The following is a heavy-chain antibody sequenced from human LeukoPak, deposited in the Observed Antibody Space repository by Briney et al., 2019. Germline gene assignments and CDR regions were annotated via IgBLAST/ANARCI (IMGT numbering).Heavy chain of an antibody. Sequence: SETLSLTCTVSGYSISSGYYWGWIRQPPGKGLEWIGSIYHSGSTYYNPSLKSRVTISVDTSKNQFSLKLSSVTAADTAVYYCAREIRPPFQKTPTAAGLRYFDYWGQGTLVTVSS. CDR2: IYHSGST. D-gene: IGHD6-13*01. J-gene: IGHJ4*02. CDR3: AREIRPPFQKTPTAAGLRYFDY. V-gene: IGHV4-38-2*02. CDR1: GYSISSGYY.